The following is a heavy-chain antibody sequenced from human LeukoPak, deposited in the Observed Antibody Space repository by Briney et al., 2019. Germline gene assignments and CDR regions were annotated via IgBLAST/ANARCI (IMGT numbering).Heavy chain of an antibody. D-gene: IGHD2-15*01. Sequence: SETLSLTCTVSGGXISGYYWSWIRQPAGKGLEWIGRFSTTGNTNYNPSLKSRVTISVDTSKNHFSLNLSSVTAADTAVYYCARRVRAYCSGGSCYDDWYFDLWGRGTLVTVSS. CDR2: FSTTGNT. CDR3: ARRVRAYCSGGSCYDDWYFDL. V-gene: IGHV4-4*07. J-gene: IGHJ2*01. CDR1: GGXISGYY.